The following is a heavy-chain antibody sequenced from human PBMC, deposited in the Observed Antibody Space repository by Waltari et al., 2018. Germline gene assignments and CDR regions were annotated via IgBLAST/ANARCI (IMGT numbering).Heavy chain of an antibody. V-gene: IGHV5-51*03. CDR1: GYSFTSYW. CDR2: IYPGDSDT. CDR3: ARRGRYYYDSSGYYHD. J-gene: IGHJ4*02. D-gene: IGHD3-22*01. Sequence: EVQPVQSGAEVKKPGESLKISCKGSGYSFTSYWIGWVRQMPGKGLEWMGIIYPGDSDTRYSPSFQGQVTISADKSISTAYLQWSSLKASDTAMYYCARRGRYYYDSSGYYHDWGQGTLVTVSS.